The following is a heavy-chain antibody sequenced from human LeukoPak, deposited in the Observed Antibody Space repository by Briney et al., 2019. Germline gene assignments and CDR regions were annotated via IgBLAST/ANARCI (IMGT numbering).Heavy chain of an antibody. CDR2: GDYSGGT. CDR3: ARSDAMVRRLIIDY. CDR1: GDSFTSVTDY. J-gene: IGHJ4*02. Sequence: SETLSLTCTVSGDSFTSVTDYWAWIRQPPGKGLEWIASGDYSGGTYYNPSLESRVTISVDTSKNQFSLKLSSVTAADTAVYCCARSDAMVRRLIIDYWGQGTLVTVSS. D-gene: IGHD3-10*01. V-gene: IGHV4-39*07.